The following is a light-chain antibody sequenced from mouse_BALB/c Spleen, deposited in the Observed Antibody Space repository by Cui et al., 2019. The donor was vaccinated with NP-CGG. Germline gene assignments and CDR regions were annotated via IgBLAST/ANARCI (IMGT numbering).Light chain of an antibody. J-gene: IGLJ1*01. CDR3: ALWYSNHWV. Sequence: HAVVTQGSALTTSPGETVTLTCRSSTGVVTTSNYANWVQEKPDHLFTGLIGGTNNRAPGVPARFSGSLIGDKAALTITGAQTEDEAIYFCALWYSNHWVFGGGTKLTVL. CDR1: TGVVTTSNY. CDR2: GTN. V-gene: IGLV1*01.